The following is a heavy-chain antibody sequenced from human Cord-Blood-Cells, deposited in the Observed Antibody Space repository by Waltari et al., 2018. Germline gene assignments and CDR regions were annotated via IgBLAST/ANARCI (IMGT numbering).Heavy chain of an antibody. Sequence: QVQLQQWGAGLLTPSETLSLPCAVHGGPFCGYYWSWIRQPPGKGLEWLGEINHSGSTNYNPSLKSRVTISVDTSKNQFSLKLSSVTAADTAVYYCARRPYSGYDDYWGQGTLVTVSS. CDR3: ARRPYSGYDDY. D-gene: IGHD5-12*01. CDR1: GGPFCGYY. J-gene: IGHJ4*02. CDR2: INHSGST. V-gene: IGHV4-34*01.